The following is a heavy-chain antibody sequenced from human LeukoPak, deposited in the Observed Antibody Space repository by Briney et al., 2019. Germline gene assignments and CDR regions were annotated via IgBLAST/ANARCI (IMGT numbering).Heavy chain of an antibody. V-gene: IGHV3-48*01. CDR2: ISRSSSTI. J-gene: IGHJ3*02. CDR1: GLSFSSYT. D-gene: IGHD3-16*01. Sequence: GGSLRLSXAASGLSFSSYTMNWVRQPPGKGLEWLSYISRSSSTIHYADSVKGRFTISRDNAKNSLYLQMNSLRVEDTAVYFCAKNANGYGYGAFDIWGQGTMVTVSS. CDR3: AKNANGYGYGAFDI.